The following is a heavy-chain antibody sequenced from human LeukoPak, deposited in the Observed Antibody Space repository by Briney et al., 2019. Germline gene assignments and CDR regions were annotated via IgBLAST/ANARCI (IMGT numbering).Heavy chain of an antibody. Sequence: GRSLRLSCAASGFTFSNYGMHWVRQAPGKGLEWVAVIWYDGSHEYYADSEKGRFTISRDNYKNTVYLQMNSLRAEDTAVYYCARTYRSGWYYFDHWGQGTLVTVSS. V-gene: IGHV3-33*01. CDR1: GFTFSNYG. CDR3: ARTYRSGWYYFDH. J-gene: IGHJ4*02. CDR2: IWYDGSHE. D-gene: IGHD6-19*01.